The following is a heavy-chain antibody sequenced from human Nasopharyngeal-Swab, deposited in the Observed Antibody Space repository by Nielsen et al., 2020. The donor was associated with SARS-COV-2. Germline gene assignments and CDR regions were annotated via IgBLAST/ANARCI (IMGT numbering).Heavy chain of an antibody. CDR2: ISYDGSNK. D-gene: IGHD3-3*01. CDR1: GFTFSSYA. V-gene: IGHV3-30-3*01. J-gene: IGHJ4*02. Sequence: GESLKISCAASGFTFSSYAMHWVRQAPGKGLEWVAVISYDGSNKYYADSVKGRFTISRDSSKNTLYLQMNSLRAEDTAVYYCARVLARFLEWLSYDYWGQGTLVTVSS. CDR3: ARVLARFLEWLSYDY.